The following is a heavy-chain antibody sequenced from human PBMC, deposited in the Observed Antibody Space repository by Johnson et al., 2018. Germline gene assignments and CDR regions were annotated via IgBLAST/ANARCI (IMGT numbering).Heavy chain of an antibody. V-gene: IGHV3-9*01. CDR2: ISWNSGSI. Sequence: VQLGQCGGGLVQPGRSLRLSCAASGFTFDDYAMHWVRQAPGKGLEWGSGISWNSGSIGYADSVEVRFTISRDNAKNSLYLQMNSLRPEDTALYYCAKAPVGWLGEGAEYFQHWGQGTLVTVSS. CDR1: GFTFDDYA. J-gene: IGHJ1*01. D-gene: IGHD3-3*01. CDR3: AKAPVGWLGEGAEYFQH.